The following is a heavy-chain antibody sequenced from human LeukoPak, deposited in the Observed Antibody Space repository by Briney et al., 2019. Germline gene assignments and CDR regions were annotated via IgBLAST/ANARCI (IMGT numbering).Heavy chain of an antibody. CDR3: ASLGDYYDSSGYYRGFDY. CDR2: IYYSGST. D-gene: IGHD3-22*01. CDR1: GGSISSSSYY. V-gene: IGHV4-39*01. J-gene: IGHJ4*02. Sequence: KTSETLSLTCTVSGGSISSSSYYWGWIRQPPGKGLEWIGSIYYSGSTYYNPSVKSRVTISVDTSKNQFSLKLSSVTAADTAVYYCASLGDYYDSSGYYRGFDYWGQGTLVTVSS.